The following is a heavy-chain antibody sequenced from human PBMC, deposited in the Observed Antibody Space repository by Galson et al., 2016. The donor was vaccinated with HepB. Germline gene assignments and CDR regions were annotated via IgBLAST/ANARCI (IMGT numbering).Heavy chain of an antibody. Sequence: SVKVSCKASGYTFTNYGINWVRQAPGQGLEWMGWNGAYNGNTNYAQNLQGRVTVTTDTSTSTAYMERRSLRSDDMALYYCARGGTMVQGIHFYFGIDVWGKGTTVTVSS. CDR2: NGAYNGNT. CDR3: ARGGTMVQGIHFYFGIDV. V-gene: IGHV1-18*03. J-gene: IGHJ6*04. D-gene: IGHD3-10*01. CDR1: GYTFTNYG.